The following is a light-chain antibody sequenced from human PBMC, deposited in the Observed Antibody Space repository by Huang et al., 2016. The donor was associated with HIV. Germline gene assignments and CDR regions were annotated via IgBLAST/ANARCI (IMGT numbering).Light chain of an antibody. J-gene: IGKJ1*01. CDR1: QSVKR. CDR3: QQYDDWPPWS. CDR2: AVS. V-gene: IGKV3-15*01. Sequence: EIVMTQSPPTLSASPGERATLSCRASQSVKRLAWYQQRPGQAPKLLVYAVSSRATGTPARFSGRGSGTDFTLTINTLQSEDFALYYCQQYDDWPPWSFGQGTRVDMK.